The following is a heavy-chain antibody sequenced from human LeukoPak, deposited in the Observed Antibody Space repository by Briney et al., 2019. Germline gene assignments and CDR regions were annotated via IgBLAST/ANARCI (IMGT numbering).Heavy chain of an antibody. J-gene: IGHJ4*02. CDR2: IYYIGSTQYSGST. CDR3: ARDHGGNSAFDY. Sequence: SETLSLTCTVSGGSISSGGYYWSWIRQHPGKGPEWIGYIYYIGSTQYSGSTQYNPSLKSRVTISADTSKNQFSLKLTSVTAADTAVYYCARDHGGNSAFDYWGQGTLVTVSS. V-gene: IGHV4-31*03. CDR1: GGSISSGGYY. D-gene: IGHD4-23*01.